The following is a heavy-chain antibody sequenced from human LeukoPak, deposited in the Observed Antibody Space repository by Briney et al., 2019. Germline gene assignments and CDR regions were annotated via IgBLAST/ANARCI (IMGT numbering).Heavy chain of an antibody. Sequence: GGSLRPSCAASGFTFSSYAMSWVRQAPGKGLEWVSAISGSGGSTYYADSVKGRFTISRDNSKNTLYLQMNSLRAEDTAVYYCAKDAPVNIVVVPAANSWGQGTLVTVSS. CDR2: ISGSGGST. V-gene: IGHV3-23*01. D-gene: IGHD2-2*01. J-gene: IGHJ4*02. CDR1: GFTFSSYA. CDR3: AKDAPVNIVVVPAANS.